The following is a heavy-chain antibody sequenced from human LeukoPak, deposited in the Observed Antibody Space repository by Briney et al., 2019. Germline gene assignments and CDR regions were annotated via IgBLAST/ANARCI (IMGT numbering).Heavy chain of an antibody. CDR2: IYSGGST. V-gene: IGHV3-53*01. CDR3: AKGIDNWNYVLDD. Sequence: GGSLRLSCAASGFTVSSNYMSWVRQAPGKGLEWVSVIYSGGSTYYADSVKGRFTISRDNSKNTLYLQMNSLRAEDTAVYYCAKGIDNWNYVLDDWGQGTLVTVSS. J-gene: IGHJ4*02. CDR1: GFTVSSNY. D-gene: IGHD1-7*01.